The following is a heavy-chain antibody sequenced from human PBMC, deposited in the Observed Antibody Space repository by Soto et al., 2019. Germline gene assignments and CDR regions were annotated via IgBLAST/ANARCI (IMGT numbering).Heavy chain of an antibody. V-gene: IGHV3-30*18. Sequence: GGSLRLSCAASGFTFSSYGMHWVRQAPGKGLEWVAVISYDGSNKYYADSVKGRLTISRDNSKNTLYLQMNSLRAEDTAVYYCAKDRYCSGGSCYRFDYWGQGTLVTVSS. CDR1: GFTFSSYG. CDR3: AKDRYCSGGSCYRFDY. CDR2: ISYDGSNK. J-gene: IGHJ4*02. D-gene: IGHD2-15*01.